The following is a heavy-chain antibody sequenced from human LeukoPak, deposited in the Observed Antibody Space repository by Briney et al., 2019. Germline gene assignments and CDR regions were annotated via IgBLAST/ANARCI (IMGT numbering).Heavy chain of an antibody. V-gene: IGHV3-53*01. CDR3: AKDPSGDTLLGG. Sequence: GGSLRLSCAASGFTVSSNYMSWVRQAPGKGLEWVSLIYSGGSTYYADSVKGRFTISRDNSKNTLYLQMNSLRAEDTAVYYCAKDPSGDTLLGGWGQGTLVTVSS. CDR1: GFTVSSNY. J-gene: IGHJ4*02. CDR2: IYSGGST. D-gene: IGHD2-21*01.